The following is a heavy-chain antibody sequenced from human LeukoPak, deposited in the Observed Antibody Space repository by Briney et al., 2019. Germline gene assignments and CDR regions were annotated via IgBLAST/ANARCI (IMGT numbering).Heavy chain of an antibody. CDR3: ARLLAGCPGGRCRAHFDY. CDR1: GGSFSGYY. V-gene: IGHV4-34*01. CDR2: INHSGST. Sequence: SETLSLTCAVYGGSFSGYYWSWIRQPPGKGLEWIGEINHSGSTNYNPSLKSRVSMSVDTSKNQFSLNLGSVTAADTAVYHCARLLAGCPGGRCRAHFDYWGQGTLVTVSS. J-gene: IGHJ4*02. D-gene: IGHD2-15*01.